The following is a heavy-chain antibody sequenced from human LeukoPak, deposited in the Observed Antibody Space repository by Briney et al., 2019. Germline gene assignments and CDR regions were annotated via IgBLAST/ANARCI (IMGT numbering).Heavy chain of an antibody. J-gene: IGHJ4*02. Sequence: ASVKVSCKVSGYTFTVYYLHWVRQAPGRGLEWMGRINPSSGGTNYAQKFQGRVTMTRDTSINTAYLDLSSLRSDDTAVYYCARGPSGSDYWGQGTLVIVSS. CDR1: GYTFTVYY. V-gene: IGHV1-2*06. CDR3: ARGPSGSDY. CDR2: INPSSGGT. D-gene: IGHD3-10*01.